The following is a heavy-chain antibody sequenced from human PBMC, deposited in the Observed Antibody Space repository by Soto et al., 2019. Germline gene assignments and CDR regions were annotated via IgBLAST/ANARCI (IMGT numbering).Heavy chain of an antibody. CDR1: GGSISRGGYS. V-gene: IGHV4-30-2*01. J-gene: IGHJ4*02. Sequence: NPSETLSLTCAVSGGSISRGGYSWGWIRQPPGKGLEWIGYIYHSGSTYYNPSLKSRVTISVDRSKNQFSVKLSSVTAADTAVYYCARAPIYDYVWGSYPETAYFAYWGQGTLVAVPS. CDR3: ARAPIYDYVWGSYPETAYFAY. D-gene: IGHD3-16*02. CDR2: IYHSGST.